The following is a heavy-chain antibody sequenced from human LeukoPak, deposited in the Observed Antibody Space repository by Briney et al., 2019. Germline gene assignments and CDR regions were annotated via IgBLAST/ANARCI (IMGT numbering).Heavy chain of an antibody. CDR2: INPTGTTT. D-gene: IGHD6-19*01. CDR3: ARRDSSGWNYFDY. Sequence: ASVKVSCKASGYTFINNWMHWVRQAPGQGLEWVGLINPTGTTTLYAQKFQGRVTLTRDMSTSTDYMELRSLKSEDTAVYYCARRDSSGWNYFDYWGQGTLVTVSS. V-gene: IGHV1-46*01. CDR1: GYTFINNW. J-gene: IGHJ4*02.